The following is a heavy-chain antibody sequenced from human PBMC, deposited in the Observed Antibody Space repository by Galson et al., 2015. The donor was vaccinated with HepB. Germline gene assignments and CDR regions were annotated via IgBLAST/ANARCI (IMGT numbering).Heavy chain of an antibody. J-gene: IGHJ4*02. CDR3: ARTKALVRGVTGSDY. D-gene: IGHD3-10*01. CDR1: GYTFTSYG. Sequence: SVKVSCKASGYTFTSYGISWVRQAPGQGLEWMGWISAYNGNTNYAQKLQGRVTMTTDTSTSTAYMEPRSLRSDDTAVYYCARTKALVRGVTGSDYWGQGTLVTVSS. V-gene: IGHV1-18*01. CDR2: ISAYNGNT.